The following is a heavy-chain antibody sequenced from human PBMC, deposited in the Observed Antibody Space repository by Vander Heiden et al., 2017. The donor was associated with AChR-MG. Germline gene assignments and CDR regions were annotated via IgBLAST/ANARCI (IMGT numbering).Heavy chain of an antibody. CDR3: ARLNWVYYYDSSGNPGAFDI. J-gene: IGHJ3*02. V-gene: IGHV5-51*01. Sequence: EVQLVQSGAEVKKPGESLKISCKGSGYSFTSYWLGWVRQMPGKGLEWMGIIYPGDSDTRYSPSFQGQVTISADKSISTAYLQWSSLKASDTAMYYCARLNWVYYYDSSGNPGAFDIWGQGTMVTVSS. D-gene: IGHD3-22*01. CDR1: GYSFTSYW. CDR2: IYPGDSDT.